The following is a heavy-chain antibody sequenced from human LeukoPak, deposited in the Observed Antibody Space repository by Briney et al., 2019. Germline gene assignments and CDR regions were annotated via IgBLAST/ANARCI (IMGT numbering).Heavy chain of an antibody. D-gene: IGHD5-18*01. V-gene: IGHV4-4*07. Sequence: SETLSLTCIVSGGSISTYYWNWIRQPAGKGLEWIGRLHISGTTNYNPSLKSRVTMSLDKSKNHFSLNLTSVTAADTAVYYCARDEGYSNGAADYWGQGTLVTVSS. CDR2: LHISGTT. J-gene: IGHJ4*02. CDR1: GGSISTYY. CDR3: ARDEGYSNGAADY.